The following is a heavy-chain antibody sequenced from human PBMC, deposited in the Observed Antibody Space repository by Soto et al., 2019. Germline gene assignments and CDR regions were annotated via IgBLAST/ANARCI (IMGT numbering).Heavy chain of an antibody. J-gene: IGHJ6*02. CDR1: GYTFTAYY. D-gene: IGHD3-3*01. CDR2: INPNTGGT. Sequence: ASVKVSCKASGYTFTAYYIHWVRQAPGQGLEWMGWINPNTGGTNYAQKFQDWVTMTRDTSITTAYIELSRLRSNDTAVYYCARDQGITTFGVYSMYYYGMDVWG. V-gene: IGHV1-2*04. CDR3: ARDQGITTFGVYSMYYYGMDV.